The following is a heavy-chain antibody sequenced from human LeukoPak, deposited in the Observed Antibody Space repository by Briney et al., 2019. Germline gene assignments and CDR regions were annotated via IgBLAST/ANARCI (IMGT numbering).Heavy chain of an antibody. CDR3: ARNPEDGRFSHFEY. CDR1: GGSISSYY. CDR2: IYYSGST. V-gene: IGHV4-59*08. Sequence: SETLSLTCPVSGGSISSYYWSWIRQPPGKGLEWIGYIYYSGSTNYNPSLKSRVTISVDTSKNQFSLKLSSVTAADTAVYYCARNPEDGRFSHFEYWGQGTLVTVSS. D-gene: IGHD5-24*01. J-gene: IGHJ4*02.